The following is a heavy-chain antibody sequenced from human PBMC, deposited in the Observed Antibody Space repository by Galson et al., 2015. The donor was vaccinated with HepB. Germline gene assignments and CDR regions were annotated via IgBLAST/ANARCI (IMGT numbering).Heavy chain of an antibody. V-gene: IGHV3-20*04. CDR2: INWTGGTT. J-gene: IGHJ4*02. D-gene: IGHD5-12*01. CDR3: ARERISGYSRYFDY. CDR1: GFTFDDFG. Sequence: SLRLSCAASGFTFDDFGMSWVRQVPGKGLEWVSDINWTGGTTVYADSVKGRFTISRDNVKNSLYLQMNSLRAEDTALYYCARERISGYSRYFDYWGQGTLVTVSS.